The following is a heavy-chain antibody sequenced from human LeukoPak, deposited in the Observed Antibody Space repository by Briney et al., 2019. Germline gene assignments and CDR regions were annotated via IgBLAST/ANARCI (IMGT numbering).Heavy chain of an antibody. CDR2: INPNSGGT. CDR1: GYTFTGYY. CDR3: ASSVVPAAIKNNWFDP. D-gene: IGHD2-2*01. J-gene: IGHJ5*02. Sequence: GASVKVSCKASGYTFTGYYMHWVRQAPGQGLEWMGWINPNSGGTNYAQKFQGRVTMTRDTSISTAYMELSRLRSDDTAVYYCASSVVPAAIKNNWFDPWGQGTLVTVSS. V-gene: IGHV1-2*02.